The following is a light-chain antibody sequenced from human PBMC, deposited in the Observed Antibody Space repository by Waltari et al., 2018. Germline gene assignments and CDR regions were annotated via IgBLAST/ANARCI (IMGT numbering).Light chain of an antibody. V-gene: IGKV3-15*01. Sequence: EIVMAQSPPTLSVSPGERATLSCTPSQSVSSNLAWYQQNPGQAPRLLIYGASTRATGIPARFSGSGSGTEFTLTISSLQSEDFAVYYCQQYDNWPRTFGQGTKVEIK. CDR2: GAS. CDR1: QSVSSN. CDR3: QQYDNWPRT. J-gene: IGKJ1*01.